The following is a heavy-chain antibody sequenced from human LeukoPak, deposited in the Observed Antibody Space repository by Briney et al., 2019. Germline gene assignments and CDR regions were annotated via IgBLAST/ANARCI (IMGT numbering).Heavy chain of an antibody. Sequence: PSETLSLTCTVSGGSIGSGGYYWSWIRQHPGKGLEWIGYIYYSGSTYYNPSLKSRVTISVDTSKNQFSLKLSSVTAADTAVYYCARDVPYPGPDWFDPWGQGTLVTVSS. D-gene: IGHD2-2*01. CDR1: GGSIGSGGYY. CDR2: IYYSGST. CDR3: ARDVPYPGPDWFDP. J-gene: IGHJ5*02. V-gene: IGHV4-31*03.